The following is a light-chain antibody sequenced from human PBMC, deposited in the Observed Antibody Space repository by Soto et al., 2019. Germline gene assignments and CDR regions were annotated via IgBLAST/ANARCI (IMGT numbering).Light chain of an antibody. J-gene: IGKJ3*01. V-gene: IGKV3-20*01. CDR3: QQYGSSPIT. Sequence: EIVLTQSPGTLSLSPGERATLSCRASQSVSSSYLAWYQQKPGQAPRLLIYGASSRATGIPDRFSGSGSGTDFTLTISRLEPEDFAVYYCQQYGSSPITFGPGNKVYIK. CDR1: QSVSSSY. CDR2: GAS.